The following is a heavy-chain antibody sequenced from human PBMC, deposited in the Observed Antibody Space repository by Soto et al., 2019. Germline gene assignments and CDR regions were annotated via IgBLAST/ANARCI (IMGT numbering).Heavy chain of an antibody. CDR1: GGSIRSGGYS. V-gene: IGHV4-30-2*01. J-gene: IGHJ4*02. CDR3: ARVSDY. Sequence: QLQLLESGSGLVKPSQTLSLTCAVSGGSIRSGGYSWGWIRQPPGKGLEWIGYIYHSVSTYYNQSLKSRVTTTEERSKNQCSLRLSSVTAADTAVYYWARVSDYWGQENLVTVST. CDR2: IYHSVST.